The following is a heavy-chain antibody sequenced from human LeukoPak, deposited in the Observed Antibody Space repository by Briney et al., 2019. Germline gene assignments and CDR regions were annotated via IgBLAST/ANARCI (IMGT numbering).Heavy chain of an antibody. V-gene: IGHV1-69*01. Sequence: SVKVSCKASGYTFTSYGISWVRQAPGQGLEWMGGIIPIFGTANYAQKFQGRVTITADESTSTAYMELSSLRSEDTAVYYCARDYCSSTSCPLDYWGQGTLVTVSS. CDR3: ARDYCSSTSCPLDY. D-gene: IGHD2-2*01. CDR2: IIPIFGTA. J-gene: IGHJ4*02. CDR1: GYTFTSYG.